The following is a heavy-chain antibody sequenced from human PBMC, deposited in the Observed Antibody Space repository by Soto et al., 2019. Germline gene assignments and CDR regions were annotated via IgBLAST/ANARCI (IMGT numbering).Heavy chain of an antibody. CDR1: GFSVTSNY. Sequence: GGSLRVSCAASGFSVTSNYMTWVRQSPGKGLERVSVIYAGGNTYYPDSVKGRFTISSDNSKNTLFLQMNNLRAEDTAVYYCARVTTFYDILTSSYALNYFDYWGQGTRVTVSS. CDR3: ARVTTFYDILTSSYALNYFDY. D-gene: IGHD3-9*01. V-gene: IGHV3-53*01. CDR2: IYAGGNT. J-gene: IGHJ4*02.